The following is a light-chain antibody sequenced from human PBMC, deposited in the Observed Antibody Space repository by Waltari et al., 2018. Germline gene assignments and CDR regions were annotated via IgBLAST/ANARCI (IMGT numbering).Light chain of an antibody. CDR1: QSVLHSSNNKNF. CDR2: WAS. J-gene: IGKJ3*01. Sequence: DIVMTQSPDSLPVSLGERTTIHCKSSQSVLHSSNNKNFLAWYQQKPGQPPNLLIYWASTRESEVPDRFSGSASGTDFTLTISSLQAEDVAVYYWQQYYGRVFTSGPGTKLDIK. V-gene: IGKV4-1*01. CDR3: QQYYGRVFT.